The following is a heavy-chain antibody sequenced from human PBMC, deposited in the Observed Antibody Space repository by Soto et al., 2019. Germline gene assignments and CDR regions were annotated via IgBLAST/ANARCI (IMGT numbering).Heavy chain of an antibody. D-gene: IGHD3-10*01. CDR2: INWNGGST. J-gene: IGHJ6*02. V-gene: IGHV3-20*04. CDR1: GFTFDDYG. Sequence: EVQLIESGGGVVRPGGSLRLSCAASGFTFDDYGMSWVRQVPGKGLEWVSGINWNGGSTGYADSLKGRFTISRDNAKDSLFLQMNSLRAEDTALYYCARGQISKATGTGGLLDVWGQGTTVTVSS. CDR3: ARGQISKATGTGGLLDV.